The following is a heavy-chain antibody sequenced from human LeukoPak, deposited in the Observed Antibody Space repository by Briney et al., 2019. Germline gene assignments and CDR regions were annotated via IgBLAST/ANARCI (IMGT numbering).Heavy chain of an antibody. CDR3: ARDRAANQDWVEFDP. J-gene: IGHJ5*02. CDR2: IRDSGEA. Sequence: GSLRLSCAVSGFRVSDYYTSWVRQAPGKGLEWVGLIRDSGEAFYADFARGRFAISRDESENTLYLQMNSLRVEDTAVYFCARDRAANQDWVEFDPWGQGTPVIVSS. D-gene: IGHD3/OR15-3a*01. CDR1: GFRVSDYY. V-gene: IGHV3-66*03.